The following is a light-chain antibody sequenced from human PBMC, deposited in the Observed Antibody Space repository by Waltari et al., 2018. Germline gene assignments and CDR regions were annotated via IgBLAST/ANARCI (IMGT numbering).Light chain of an antibody. J-gene: IGKJ5*01. Sequence: IVLTQAPATLSLSPGERGTPSCRASQSIGNYLAWYQKKPGQAPKLLIYGTSDMATGIPATFSGSGSGTDFTLTISSLEPEDFAVYYCQQHGDWPMTFGQGTRLEIK. CDR2: GTS. CDR3: QQHGDWPMT. CDR1: QSIGNY. V-gene: IGKV3-11*01.